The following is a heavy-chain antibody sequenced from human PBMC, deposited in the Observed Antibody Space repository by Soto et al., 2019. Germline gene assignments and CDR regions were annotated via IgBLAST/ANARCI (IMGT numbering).Heavy chain of an antibody. CDR3: ARGDILTGYSY. V-gene: IGHV4-59*12. CDR2: IYYSGST. CDR1: GGSISSYY. Sequence: SETLSLTCTVSGGSISSYYWSWIRQPPGKGLEWIGYIYYSGSTKYNPSLKSRVTISVDTSKNQFSLKLSSVTAADTAVYYCARGDILTGYSYWGQGTLVTVSS. J-gene: IGHJ4*02. D-gene: IGHD3-9*01.